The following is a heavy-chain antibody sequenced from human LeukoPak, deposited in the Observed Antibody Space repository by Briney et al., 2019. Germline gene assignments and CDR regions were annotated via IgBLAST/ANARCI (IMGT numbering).Heavy chain of an antibody. Sequence: GGSLRLSCAASGFTFSSYSMNWVRQAPGKGLEWVSSISSSSSYIYYADSVKGRFTISRDNAKNSLYLQMNSLRAEDTAVYYCARDRYSSGWYTIDYWGQGTLVTVSS. V-gene: IGHV3-21*01. D-gene: IGHD6-19*01. CDR1: GFTFSSYS. CDR3: ARDRYSSGWYTIDY. CDR2: ISSSSSYI. J-gene: IGHJ4*02.